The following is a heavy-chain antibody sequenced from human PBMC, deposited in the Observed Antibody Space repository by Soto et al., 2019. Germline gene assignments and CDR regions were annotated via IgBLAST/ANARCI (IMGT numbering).Heavy chain of an antibody. J-gene: IGHJ6*04. V-gene: IGHV4-59*01. CDR1: GGSISSYY. CDR2: IYYSGST. CDR3: ARANDKCYYYGMDV. Sequence: SETLSLTCTVSGGSISSYYWSWIRQPPGKGLEWIGYIYYSGSTNYNPSLKSRVTISVDTSKNQFSLKLSSVTAADTAVYYCARANDKCYYYGMDVWGKGTTVTVSS. D-gene: IGHD3-9*01.